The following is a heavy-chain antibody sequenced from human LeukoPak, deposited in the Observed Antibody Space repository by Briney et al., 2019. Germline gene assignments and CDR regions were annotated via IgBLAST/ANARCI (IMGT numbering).Heavy chain of an antibody. CDR3: ARDLLGYSSGWYEGYYFDY. CDR2: IKSKANGETR. J-gene: IGHJ4*02. D-gene: IGHD6-19*01. V-gene: IGHV3-15*01. CDR1: GFTLSNAW. Sequence: GGSLRLSCAASGFTLSNAWMNWVRQAPSKGLEWVGLIKSKANGETRDYAAPVKARFTISRDDSDNTLYLQMNSLKSEDTAVYYCARDLLGYSSGWYEGYYFDYWGQGTLVTVSS.